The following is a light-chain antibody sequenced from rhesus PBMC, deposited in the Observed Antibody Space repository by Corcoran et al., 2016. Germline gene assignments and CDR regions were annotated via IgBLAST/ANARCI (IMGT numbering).Light chain of an antibody. CDR3: LQYNSDPFT. V-gene: IGKV1-32*02. Sequence: DIQMSQSPSSLSASVGDRVTITCRASQGISSYLNWYQQKPGKAPKLLIYYADSLASGVPSRFSGSGSGTDFTITISSLQPEDCATYYCLQYNSDPFTFGPGTKLDIK. CDR2: YAD. CDR1: QGISSY. J-gene: IGKJ3*01.